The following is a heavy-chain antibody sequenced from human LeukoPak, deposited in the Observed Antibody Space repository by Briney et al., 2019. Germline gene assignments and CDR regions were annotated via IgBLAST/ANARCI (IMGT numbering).Heavy chain of an antibody. D-gene: IGHD2-2*01. CDR1: GFTFSSYT. Sequence: PGGSLRLSCAASGFTFSSYTMSWVRQAPGKGLEWVSSVSTTSTYIYYADSMKARFTISRDNAKNSLSLQMNSLRAEDTAVYYCARDLDCSSTSCTGSFGYWGQGTLVTVSS. V-gene: IGHV3-21*01. CDR2: VSTTSTYI. J-gene: IGHJ4*02. CDR3: ARDLDCSSTSCTGSFGY.